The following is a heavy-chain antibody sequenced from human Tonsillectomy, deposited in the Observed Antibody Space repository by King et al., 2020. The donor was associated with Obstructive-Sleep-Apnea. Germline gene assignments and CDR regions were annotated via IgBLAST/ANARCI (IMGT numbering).Heavy chain of an antibody. Sequence: VQLVESGGGLVQPGGSLRLSCAASGFSFSNNAMSWVRQAPGKGLEWVSAISGSGGSALYADSVKGRFTISRDNSKNTLFLQMNTLRAEDTAVYYCAKDDYYYYGMDVWGQGTTVTVSS. CDR1: GFSFSNNA. CDR3: AKDDYYYYGMDV. CDR2: ISGSGGSA. J-gene: IGHJ6*02. V-gene: IGHV3-23*04.